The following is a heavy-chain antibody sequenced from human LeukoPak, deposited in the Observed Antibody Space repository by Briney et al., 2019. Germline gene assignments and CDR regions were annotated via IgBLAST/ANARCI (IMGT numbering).Heavy chain of an antibody. CDR1: GYTFTSYA. CDR3: ARRYCTDGTCYSWVDYFDY. D-gene: IGHD2-15*01. J-gene: IGHJ4*02. Sequence: ASVKVSCKASGYTFTSYAMHWVRQAPGQRLEWIGWINAGNGNTKYSQKFQGRVTITRDTSASTAYMELSSLRSEDTAVYYCARRYCTDGTCYSWVDYFDYWGQGTLVTVSS. V-gene: IGHV1-3*01. CDR2: INAGNGNT.